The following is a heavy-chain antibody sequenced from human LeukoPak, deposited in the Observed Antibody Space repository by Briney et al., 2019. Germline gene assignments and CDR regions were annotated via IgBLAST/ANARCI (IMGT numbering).Heavy chain of an antibody. D-gene: IGHD5-12*01. CDR2: LSAYNGNT. J-gene: IGHJ4*02. CDR1: GYTFTSYG. V-gene: IGHV1-18*01. Sequence: ASVKVSCKASGYTFTSYGISSVRQAPGQGLEWMGWLSAYNGNTNYAQKLQGRVTMTTDTSTSTAYMELRSLRSDDTAVYYCARVGGYSGYDVDLGGEMNYYFDYWGQGTLVTVSS. CDR3: ARVGGYSGYDVDLGGEMNYYFDY.